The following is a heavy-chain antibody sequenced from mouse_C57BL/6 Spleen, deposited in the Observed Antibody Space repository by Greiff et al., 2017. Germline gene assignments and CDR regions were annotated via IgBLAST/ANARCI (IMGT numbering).Heavy chain of an antibody. V-gene: IGHV1-52*01. CDR1: GYTFTSYW. CDR2: IDPSDSET. CDR3: ARRNYYGSSLYYFDY. J-gene: IGHJ2*01. D-gene: IGHD1-1*01. Sequence: QVQLQQPGAELVRPGSSVKLSCKASGYTFTSYWMHWVKQRPIQGLEWIGNIDPSDSETHYNQKFKDKATLTVDKSSSTACMQLSSLTSEDSAVYYCARRNYYGSSLYYFDYWGQGTTLTVSS.